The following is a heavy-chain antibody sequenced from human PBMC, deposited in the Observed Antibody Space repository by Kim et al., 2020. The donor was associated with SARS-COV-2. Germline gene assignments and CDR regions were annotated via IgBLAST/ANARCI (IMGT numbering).Heavy chain of an antibody. CDR1: GGSISSGSYY. D-gene: IGHD5-12*01. Sequence: SETLSLTCTVSGGSISSGSYYWSWIRQPAGKGLEWIGRIYTSGSTNYNPSLKSRVTISVDTSKNQFSLKLSSVTAADTAVYYCARGGDGYNLYYFDYWGQGTLVTVSS. CDR3: ARGGDGYNLYYFDY. V-gene: IGHV4-61*02. CDR2: IYTSGST. J-gene: IGHJ4*02.